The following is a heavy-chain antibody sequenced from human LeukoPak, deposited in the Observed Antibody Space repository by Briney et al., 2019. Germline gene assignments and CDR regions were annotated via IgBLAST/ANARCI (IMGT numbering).Heavy chain of an antibody. D-gene: IGHD5-24*01. CDR2: IYHSGST. Sequence: SQTLSLTCAVSGGSISSGGYSWSWIRQPPGKGLEWIGYIYHSGSTYYNPSIKSRVTISVDRSKNQFSLKLSSVTAADTAVYYCARGGDGTRIDYWGQGTLVTVSS. CDR3: ARGGDGTRIDY. J-gene: IGHJ4*02. CDR1: GGSISSGGYS. V-gene: IGHV4-30-2*01.